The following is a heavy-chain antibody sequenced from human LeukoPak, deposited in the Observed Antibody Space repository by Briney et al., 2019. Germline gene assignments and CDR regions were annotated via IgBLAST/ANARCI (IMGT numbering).Heavy chain of an antibody. Sequence: PSETLSLTCTVSGGSISSYYWSWIRQPPGKGLEWIGYIYYSGSTNYNPSLKSRVTISVDTSKNQFSLKLTSVTAADTAVYYCARRPVDYSSSDHAFDLWGQGTMVTVSS. CDR3: ARRPVDYSSSDHAFDL. D-gene: IGHD6-6*01. CDR2: IYYSGST. V-gene: IGHV4-59*01. CDR1: GGSISSYY. J-gene: IGHJ3*01.